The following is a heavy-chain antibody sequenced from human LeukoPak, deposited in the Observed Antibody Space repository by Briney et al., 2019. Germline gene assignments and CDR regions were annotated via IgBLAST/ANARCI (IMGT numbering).Heavy chain of an antibody. V-gene: IGHV1-2*02. J-gene: IGHJ6*03. CDR1: GYSFTGNY. CDR3: ARNGSPRFYYYYYMDV. Sequence: ASVRVSCKASGYSFTGNYMHWVRQAPGQGFEWMGWINPNTGGTNYAQKFKGRVLMTRDTSISTAYMELSRLRSDDTAVYYCARNGSPRFYYYYYMDVWGKGTTVTVSS. CDR2: INPNTGGT. D-gene: IGHD2-8*01.